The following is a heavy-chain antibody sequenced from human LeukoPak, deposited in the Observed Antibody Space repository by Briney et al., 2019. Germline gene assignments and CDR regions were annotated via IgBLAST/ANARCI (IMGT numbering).Heavy chain of an antibody. J-gene: IGHJ4*02. Sequence: GGSLRLSCAASGFSFSDYYMSWLRQAPGKGLEWVSYISTSSTYTNYADSVKGRFTITRDNAKNSLYLQMNSLRAEDTAVYYCARTVYYDSGGYYPPAGYFDYWGQGTLVTVSS. V-gene: IGHV3-11*03. D-gene: IGHD3-22*01. CDR2: ISTSSTYT. CDR3: ARTVYYDSGGYYPPAGYFDY. CDR1: GFSFSDYY.